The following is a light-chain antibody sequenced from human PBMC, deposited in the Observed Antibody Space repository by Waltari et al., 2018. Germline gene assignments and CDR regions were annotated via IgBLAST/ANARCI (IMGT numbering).Light chain of an antibody. V-gene: IGKV1-5*03. CDR1: QSISNW. Sequence: DIQMTQSPSTLSAYVGDRVTITCRATQSISNWVAWYQQKPGKAPKLLIYKASILESGGPSRFSGSGSVTQFTLTINSLQPDEFASYYCQQYNSYWTFGQGTKVEIK. CDR2: KAS. J-gene: IGKJ1*01. CDR3: QQYNSYWT.